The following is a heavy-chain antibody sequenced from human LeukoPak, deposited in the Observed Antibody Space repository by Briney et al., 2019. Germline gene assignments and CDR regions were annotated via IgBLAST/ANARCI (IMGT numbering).Heavy chain of an antibody. CDR1: GGSISSSSYY. CDR2: VYYGVST. D-gene: IGHD1-26*01. V-gene: IGHV4-39*01. CDR3: ARLRSDGFDI. J-gene: IGHJ3*02. Sequence: SETLSLTCTVSGGSISSSSYYWAWIRQSPGKGLEWIGSVYYGVSTSYNPSLKSRATISVDMSKSQFSLKLSSVTAADTAVYYCARLRSDGFDIWGQGTMVTVSS.